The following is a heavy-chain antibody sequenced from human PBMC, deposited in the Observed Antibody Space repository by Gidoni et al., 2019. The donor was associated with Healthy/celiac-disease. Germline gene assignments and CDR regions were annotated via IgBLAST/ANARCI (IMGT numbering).Heavy chain of an antibody. Sequence: QVQLVESGGGLVKPGGSLRLSCAASGFTFSDYYMSWIRQAPGKGLEWVSYISSSSSYTNYADSVKGRFTISRDNAKNSLYLQMNSLRAEDTAVYYCARDREYSSSSDFDYWGQGTLVTVSS. CDR3: ARDREYSSSSDFDY. V-gene: IGHV3-11*06. CDR2: ISSSSSYT. CDR1: GFTFSDYY. D-gene: IGHD6-6*01. J-gene: IGHJ4*02.